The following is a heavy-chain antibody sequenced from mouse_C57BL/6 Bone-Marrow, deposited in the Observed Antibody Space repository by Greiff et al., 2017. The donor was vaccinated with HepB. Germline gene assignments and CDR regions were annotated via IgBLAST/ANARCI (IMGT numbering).Heavy chain of an antibody. V-gene: IGHV5-17*01. J-gene: IGHJ2*01. CDR3: ARSITTVVFDY. CDR2: ISSGSSTI. CDR1: GFTFSDYG. D-gene: IGHD1-1*01. Sequence: EVKLMESGGGLVKPGGSLKLSCAASGFTFSDYGMHWVRQAPEKGLEWVAYISSGSSTIYYADTVKGRFTISRGNAKNTLFLQMTSLRSEDTAMYYCARSITTVVFDYWGQGTTLTVSS.